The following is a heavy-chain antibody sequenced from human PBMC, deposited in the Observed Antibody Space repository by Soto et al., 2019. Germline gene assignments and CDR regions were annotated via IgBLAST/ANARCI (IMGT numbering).Heavy chain of an antibody. J-gene: IGHJ4*02. Sequence: GGSLRLSCAASGFTFNIYGMHWVRQAPDKGLEWVALISYDGSNQYYADSVKGRFTIPRDNSKNTLYLQMNSLRAEDTAVYYCAKDGESSSGYWGQGTLVTVSS. V-gene: IGHV3-30*18. CDR2: ISYDGSNQ. CDR3: AKDGESSSGY. CDR1: GFTFNIYG. D-gene: IGHD6-6*01.